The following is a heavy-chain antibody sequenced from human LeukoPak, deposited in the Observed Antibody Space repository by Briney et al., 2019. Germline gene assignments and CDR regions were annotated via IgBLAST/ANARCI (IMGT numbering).Heavy chain of an antibody. CDR2: INHSGST. D-gene: IGHD3-22*01. V-gene: IGHV4-34*01. CDR1: GGSISIYY. Sequence: SETLSLTCTVSGGSISIYYWSWIRQPPGKGLEWIGEINHSGSTNYNPSLKSRVTISVDTSKNQFSLKLSSVTAADTAVYYCARGPYYYDSSGYYHGYFQHWGQGTLVTVSS. J-gene: IGHJ1*01. CDR3: ARGPYYYDSSGYYHGYFQH.